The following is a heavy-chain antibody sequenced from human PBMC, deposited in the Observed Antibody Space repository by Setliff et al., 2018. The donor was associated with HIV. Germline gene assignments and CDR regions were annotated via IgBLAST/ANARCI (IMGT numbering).Heavy chain of an antibody. CDR1: GFTFSIYA. Sequence: GGSLRLSCAASGFTFSIYAMHWVRQAPGKGLEWVAFISYDGSYEYYADSVKGRFTISRDNSKNTLYLQMNSLRAEDTAVYYCAREQWLVRGDAFDIWGQGTMVTVSS. D-gene: IGHD6-19*01. J-gene: IGHJ3*02. CDR3: AREQWLVRGDAFDI. V-gene: IGHV3-30*04. CDR2: ISYDGSYE.